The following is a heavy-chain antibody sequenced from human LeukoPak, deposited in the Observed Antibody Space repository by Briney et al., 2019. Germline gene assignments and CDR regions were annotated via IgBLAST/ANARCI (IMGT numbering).Heavy chain of an antibody. CDR3: ATGGAPRGRFEN. V-gene: IGHV3-7*01. CDR1: GFDFSWST. Sequence: QAGGSLRLYCVVSGFDFSWSTMTWVRQPPGKGPEWVAKMHEDGTEIEYVDSAKGRFTISRDNAKSTLYLQMNSLRVEDTAVYYCATGGAPRGRFENWGQGTLVTVSS. CDR2: MHEDGTEI. J-gene: IGHJ4*02.